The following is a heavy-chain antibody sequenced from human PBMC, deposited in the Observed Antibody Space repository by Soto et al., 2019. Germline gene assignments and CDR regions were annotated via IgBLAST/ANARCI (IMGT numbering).Heavy chain of an antibody. CDR3: ASGGSSNWFDT. Sequence: PSETLSLTCAVYGGSFSGYYGGGIRPPPGKGLEWIGEINHSGSTNYNPSLKSRVTMSVDTSKNQFSLKVTSVTAADTAVYYCASGGSSNWFDTCGQGTLVTVSS. CDR1: GGSFSGYY. V-gene: IGHV4-34*01. D-gene: IGHD1-26*01. CDR2: INHSGST. J-gene: IGHJ5*02.